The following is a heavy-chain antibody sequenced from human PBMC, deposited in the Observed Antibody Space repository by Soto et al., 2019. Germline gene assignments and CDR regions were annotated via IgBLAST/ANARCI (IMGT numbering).Heavy chain of an antibody. V-gene: IGHV3-23*01. D-gene: IGHD1-7*01. J-gene: IGHJ4*02. CDR1: GLTFSNYA. Sequence: EVRLLESGGGLVKPGGSLRLSCATSGLTFSNYAMIWVRQAPGGGLEWVSSMSGSSSTTYYADSVRGRFTISRDRPKNTLYLQMSSLRAEDTALYYCAKNQERELPRVIDFWGQGTLVTVSS. CDR3: AKNQERELPRVIDF. CDR2: MSGSSSTT.